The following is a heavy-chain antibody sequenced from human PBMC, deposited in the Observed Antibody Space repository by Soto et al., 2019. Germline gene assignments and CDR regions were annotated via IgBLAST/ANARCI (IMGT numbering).Heavy chain of an antibody. J-gene: IGHJ6*03. Sequence: GGSLRLSCAPSGFTFSSYGMHWVRHAPANGLEWVAVIWYAGSNKYYAGSVKGRFTISRDNSKNTLYLQMNSLRAEDTAVYYCARSSRPYYYYMDVWGKGTAVPVSS. V-gene: IGHV3-33*01. CDR3: ARSSRPYYYYMDV. CDR2: IWYAGSNK. CDR1: GFTFSSYG.